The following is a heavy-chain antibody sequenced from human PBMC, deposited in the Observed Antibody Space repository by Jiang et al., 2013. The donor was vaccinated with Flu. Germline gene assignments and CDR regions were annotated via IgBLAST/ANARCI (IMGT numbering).Heavy chain of an antibody. CDR2: ISYDGSNK. Sequence: VQLVESGGGVVQPGRSLRLSCAASGFTFSSYGMHWVRQAPGKGLEWVAVISYDGSNKYYADSVKGRFTISRDNSKNTLYLQMNSLRAEDTAVYYCAKYSSSSATFYGMDVWGQG. CDR3: AKYSSSSATFYGMDV. V-gene: IGHV3-30*18. D-gene: IGHD6-6*01. CDR1: GFTFSSYG. J-gene: IGHJ6*02.